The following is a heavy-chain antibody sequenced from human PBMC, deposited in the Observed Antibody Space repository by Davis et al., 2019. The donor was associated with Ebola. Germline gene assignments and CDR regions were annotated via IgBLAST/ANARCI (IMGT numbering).Heavy chain of an antibody. V-gene: IGHV4-59*12. CDR1: GGSFSAYY. D-gene: IGHD4-23*01. J-gene: IGHJ4*02. CDR3: ARAQVDLTTGARWGSDY. CDR2: IYYSGST. Sequence: LSLTCAVYGGSFSAYYWSWIRQPPGKGLEWIGYIYYSGSTNYNPSLKSRVTISVDTSKNQFSLKLSSVTAADTAVYYCARAQVDLTTGARWGSDYWGRGTLVTVSS.